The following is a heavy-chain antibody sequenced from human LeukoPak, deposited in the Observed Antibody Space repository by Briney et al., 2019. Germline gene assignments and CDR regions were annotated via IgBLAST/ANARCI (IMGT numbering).Heavy chain of an antibody. CDR3: ARLNGRPVDS. CDR2: IYPGDSDT. Sequence: GESLKISCKASGYNFMIYWIAWVRQMPGQGLEWMGIIYPGDSDTRYSPSFQGQVTISADKSNSTTFLQWSSLKASDSGMCYCARLNGRPVDSWGQGTLVTVSS. CDR1: GYNFMIYW. D-gene: IGHD2-8*01. J-gene: IGHJ4*02. V-gene: IGHV5-51*01.